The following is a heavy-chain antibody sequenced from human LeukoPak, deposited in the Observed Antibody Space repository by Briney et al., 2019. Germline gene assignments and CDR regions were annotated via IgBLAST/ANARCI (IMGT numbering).Heavy chain of an antibody. CDR1: GGSITGYY. Sequence: SETLSLTCAVYGGSITGYYWSWIRQTPGRGLEWVGEIHYTGATSYNPSLKSRATISTDTSKNQFSLRLSSVTAADTAVYYCARGNILTGYCFDYWGQGTLVTVSS. J-gene: IGHJ4*02. CDR3: ARGNILTGYCFDY. CDR2: IHYTGAT. D-gene: IGHD3-9*01. V-gene: IGHV4-34*01.